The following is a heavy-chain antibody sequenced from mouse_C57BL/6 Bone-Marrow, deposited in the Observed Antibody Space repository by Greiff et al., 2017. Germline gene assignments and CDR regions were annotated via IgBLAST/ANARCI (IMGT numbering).Heavy chain of an antibody. CDR1: GYTFTSYW. CDR2: IHPNSGST. V-gene: IGHV1-64*01. J-gene: IGHJ3*01. D-gene: IGHD2-3*01. Sequence: VQLQQPGAELVKPGASVKLSCKASGYTFTSYWMHWVKQRPGQGLEWIGMIHPNSGSTNYNEKFKSKATLTVDKSSSTAYMQLSSLTSEDYAVYYCARFYDPPWFAYWGQGTLVTVSA. CDR3: ARFYDPPWFAY.